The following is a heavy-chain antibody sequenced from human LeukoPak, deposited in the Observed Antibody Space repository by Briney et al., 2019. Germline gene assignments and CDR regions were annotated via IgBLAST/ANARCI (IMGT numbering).Heavy chain of an antibody. CDR3: ARVTKTLRYFDWSRGYYFDY. D-gene: IGHD3-9*01. Sequence: GGSLRLSCAASGFTFSSYSMNWVRQAPGKGLEWVSSISSSSSYIYYADSVKGRFTISRDNAKNSLYPQMNSLRAEDTAVYYCARVTKTLRYFDWSRGYYFDYWGQGTLVTVSS. J-gene: IGHJ4*02. CDR2: ISSSSSYI. V-gene: IGHV3-21*01. CDR1: GFTFSSYS.